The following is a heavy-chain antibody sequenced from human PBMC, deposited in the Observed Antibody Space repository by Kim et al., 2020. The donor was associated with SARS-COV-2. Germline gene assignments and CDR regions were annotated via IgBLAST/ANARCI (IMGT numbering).Heavy chain of an antibody. D-gene: IGHD2-15*01. Sequence: KGRFTISRDNAKNSLYLQMNSLRDEDTAVYYCARDRDIVVVVAATDWFDPWGQGTLVTVSS. J-gene: IGHJ5*02. CDR3: ARDRDIVVVVAATDWFDP. V-gene: IGHV3-48*02.